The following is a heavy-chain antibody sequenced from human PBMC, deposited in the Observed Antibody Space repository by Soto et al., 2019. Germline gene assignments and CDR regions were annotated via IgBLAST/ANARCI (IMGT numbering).Heavy chain of an antibody. CDR3: ARGVRDYDILTGYYHPGIGFDY. D-gene: IGHD3-9*01. V-gene: IGHV4-59*01. J-gene: IGHJ4*02. CDR1: GGSISSYY. Sequence: PSATLSLTCTVSGGSISSYYWSWIRQPPGKRLEWIGYIYYSGSTNYNPSLKSRVTISVDTSKNQFSLKLSSVTAADTAVYYCARGVRDYDILTGYYHPGIGFDYSGQGTLVNVSS. CDR2: IYYSGST.